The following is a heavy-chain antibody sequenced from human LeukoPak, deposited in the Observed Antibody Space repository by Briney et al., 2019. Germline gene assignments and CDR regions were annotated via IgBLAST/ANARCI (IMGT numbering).Heavy chain of an antibody. CDR2: MNPNSGNT. CDR3: ARVGWGLSSTDAFDI. J-gene: IGHJ3*02. V-gene: IGHV1-8*02. CDR1: GYTFTSYD. D-gene: IGHD6-13*01. Sequence: ASVKVSCKASGYTFTSYDINWVRQATGQELEWMGWMNPNSGNTGYAQKFQGRVTMTRNTSISTAYMELSSLRSEDTAVYYCARVGWGLSSTDAFDIWGQGTMVTVSS.